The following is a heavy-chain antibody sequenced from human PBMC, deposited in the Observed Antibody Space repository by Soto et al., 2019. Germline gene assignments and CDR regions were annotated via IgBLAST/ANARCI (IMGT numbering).Heavy chain of an antibody. CDR2: IHHSGRT. J-gene: IGHJ4*02. D-gene: IGHD3-22*01. CDR1: GVSISRYY. V-gene: IGHV4-59*01. Sequence: SETLSLTCTVSGVSISRYYWSWMRQSPGKEMEWIGFIHHSGRTNSNPSLQSRLTMSVDTSKNQFSLSLSSVTAADTAVYYCARGYYDSRGYSEPFDSWGQGTLVTVSS. CDR3: ARGYYDSRGYSEPFDS.